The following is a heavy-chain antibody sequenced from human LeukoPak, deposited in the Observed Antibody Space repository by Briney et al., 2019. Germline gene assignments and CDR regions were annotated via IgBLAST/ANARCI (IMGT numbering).Heavy chain of an antibody. V-gene: IGHV3-23*01. CDR3: AKDVGKWESLHFFDY. D-gene: IGHD1-26*01. J-gene: IGHJ4*02. CDR1: GFTFSSYA. Sequence: KTGGSLRLSCAASGFTFSSYAMSWVRQAPGKGLEWISGISGSGASTYYADSVKGRFTISRDDSRNTLYLQMNSLRGDDTAVYYCAKDVGKWESLHFFDYWGQGTLVTVSS. CDR2: ISGSGAST.